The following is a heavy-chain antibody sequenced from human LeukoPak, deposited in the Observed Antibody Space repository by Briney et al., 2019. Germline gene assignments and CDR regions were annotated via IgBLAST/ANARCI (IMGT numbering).Heavy chain of an antibody. CDR3: AKDKDSSGWIDY. V-gene: IGHV3-43*01. D-gene: IGHD6-19*01. CDR1: GFTFSSYD. CDR2: ISWDGGST. J-gene: IGHJ4*02. Sequence: GESLRLSCAASGFTFSSYDMHWVRQAPGKGLEWVSLISWDGGSTYYADSVKGRFTISRDNSKNSLYLQMNSLRTEDTALYYCAKDKDSSGWIDYWGQGTLVTVSS.